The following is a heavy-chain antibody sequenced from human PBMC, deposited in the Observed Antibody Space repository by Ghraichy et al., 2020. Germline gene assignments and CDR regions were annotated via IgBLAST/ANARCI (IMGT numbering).Heavy chain of an antibody. J-gene: IGHJ4*02. V-gene: IGHV3-23*01. D-gene: IGHD3-3*01. CDR2: ITASGGGT. CDR3: AKLLLWSDYYTADH. CDR1: EITFSNYA. Sequence: RGSLRLSCTASEITFSNYAMIWGRQAPGKGLEWVSAITASGGGTYYVDSVQGRFTISRDNSKNTLYLQMRSLTAEDTAVYYCAKLLLWSDYYTADHWGQGTLVTVSS.